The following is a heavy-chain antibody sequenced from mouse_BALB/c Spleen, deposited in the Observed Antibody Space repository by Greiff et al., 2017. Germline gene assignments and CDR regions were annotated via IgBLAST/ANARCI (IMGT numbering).Heavy chain of an antibody. CDR2: IYPGNSDT. CDR3: TNREGYGSSYAWFAY. J-gene: IGHJ3*01. V-gene: IGHV1-5*01. CDR1: GYTFTSYW. Sequence: VQLQQSGTVLARPGASVKMSCKASGYTFTSYWMHWVKQRPGQGLEWIGAIYPGNSDTSYNQKFKGKAKLTAVTSTSTAYMELSSLTNEDSAVYYCTNREGYGSSYAWFAYWGQGTLVTVSA. D-gene: IGHD1-1*01.